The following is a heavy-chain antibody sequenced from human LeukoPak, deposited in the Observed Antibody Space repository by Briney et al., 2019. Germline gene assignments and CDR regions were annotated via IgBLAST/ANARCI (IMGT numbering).Heavy chain of an antibody. Sequence: GGSLRLSCAASGFTFSSYGMHWVRQAPGKGLEWVAVISYDGSNKYYADSVKGRFTISRDNSKNTLYLQMNSLRAEDTAVYYCARQDSNRVIWFDPWGQGTLVTVSS. CDR3: ARQDSNRVIWFDP. D-gene: IGHD4-11*01. J-gene: IGHJ5*02. CDR1: GFTFSSYG. CDR2: ISYDGSNK. V-gene: IGHV3-30*03.